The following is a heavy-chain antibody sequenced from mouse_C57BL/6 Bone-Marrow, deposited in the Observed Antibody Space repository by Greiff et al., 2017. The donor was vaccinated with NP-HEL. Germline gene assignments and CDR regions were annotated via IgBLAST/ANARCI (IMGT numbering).Heavy chain of an antibody. Sequence: QVQLQQPGAELVMPGASVKLSCKASGYTFTSYWMHWVKQRPGQGLEWIGEIDPSDSYTNYNQKFKGKSTLTVDKSSSTAYMQLSSLTSEDSAVYYCARRATVALYYFDDWGQGTTLTVSS. CDR1: GYTFTSYW. J-gene: IGHJ2*01. D-gene: IGHD1-1*01. V-gene: IGHV1-69*01. CDR3: ARRATVALYYFDD. CDR2: IDPSDSYT.